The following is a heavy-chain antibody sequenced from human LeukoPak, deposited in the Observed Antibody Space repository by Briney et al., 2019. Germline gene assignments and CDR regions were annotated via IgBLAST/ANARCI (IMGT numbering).Heavy chain of an antibody. D-gene: IGHD2-15*01. V-gene: IGHV3-23*01. J-gene: IGHJ4*02. CDR2: ISSSGAST. Sequence: PGGSLRLSCAASGFTFSSYAVSWVRQAPGKGREWVSGISSSGASTFYADSVKGRFTISRDNSKNTLYLQMNSLRAEDTAVYYCAKEYGVVVVAATRYFDYWGQGTLVPVSS. CDR3: AKEYGVVVVAATRYFDY. CDR1: GFTFSSYA.